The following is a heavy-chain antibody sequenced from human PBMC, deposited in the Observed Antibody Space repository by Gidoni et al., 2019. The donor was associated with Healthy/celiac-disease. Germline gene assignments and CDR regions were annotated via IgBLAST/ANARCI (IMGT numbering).Heavy chain of an antibody. V-gene: IGHV3-33*01. Sequence: QVQLVESGGGVVQPGRSLGLSCEASGFTFSSYGMHWVRQAPGKGLDGGAVIWYDGINKYYADSVKGRFTISRDNSKTTLSLQMNSLRPEDTAVYYCATDRDSGVVTAIRGWFDPWGQGTLVTVSS. CDR3: ATDRDSGVVTAIRGWFDP. J-gene: IGHJ5*02. D-gene: IGHD2-21*02. CDR2: IWYDGINK. CDR1: GFTFSSYG.